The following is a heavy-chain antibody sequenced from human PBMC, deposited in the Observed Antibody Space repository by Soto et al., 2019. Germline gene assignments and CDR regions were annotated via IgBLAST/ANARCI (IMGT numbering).Heavy chain of an antibody. Sequence: PSETLSLTCAVSGSSISSGYYWGWIRQPPGKGLEWIGSIYHSGSTYYNPSLKSRVTISVDTSKNQFSLKLSSVTAADTAVYYCARVTGTTRDYYGMDVWGQGTTVTAP. CDR2: IYHSGST. V-gene: IGHV4-38-2*01. CDR3: ARVTGTTRDYYGMDV. D-gene: IGHD1-1*01. CDR1: GSSISSGYY. J-gene: IGHJ6*02.